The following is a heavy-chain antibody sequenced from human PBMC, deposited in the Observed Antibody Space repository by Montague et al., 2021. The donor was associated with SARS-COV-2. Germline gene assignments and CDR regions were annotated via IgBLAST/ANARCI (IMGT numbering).Heavy chain of an antibody. CDR3: ARSNIVRWLPDL. D-gene: IGHD2/OR15-2a*01. CDR1: GGSITGYY. Sequence: SETLSLTCNVSGGSITGYYWSWIRQPPGQGLEWIGYIHFTESTYHNPSLTSPLTISADTPKKQIPLRLTSGTAADTDVYFCARSNIVRWLPDLWGQGTLVTVSS. CDR2: IHFTEST. V-gene: IGHV4-59*01. J-gene: IGHJ5*02.